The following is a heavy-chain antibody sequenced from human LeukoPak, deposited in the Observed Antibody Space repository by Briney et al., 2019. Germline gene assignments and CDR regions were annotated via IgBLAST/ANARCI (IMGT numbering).Heavy chain of an antibody. J-gene: IGHJ4*02. CDR1: GFTFDDYA. V-gene: IGHV3-9*01. Sequence: PGGSLRLSCAASGFTFDDYAMHWVRQAPGKGLEWVSGIGWNSGSIGYADSVKGRFTISRDNAKNSLYLQMNSLRAEDTALYYCAKEKQVVVTAISSFDYWGQGTLVTVSS. D-gene: IGHD2-21*02. CDR3: AKEKQVVVTAISSFDY. CDR2: IGWNSGSI.